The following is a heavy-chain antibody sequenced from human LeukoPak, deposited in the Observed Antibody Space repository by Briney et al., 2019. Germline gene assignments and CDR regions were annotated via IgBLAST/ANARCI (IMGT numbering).Heavy chain of an antibody. J-gene: IGHJ4*02. D-gene: IGHD2-15*01. CDR1: GFTFSTYS. V-gene: IGHV3-21*01. CDR3: ARDDLRGGGRSE. Sequence: GGSLRLSCAASGFTFSTYSMNRVRQAPGKGLEWVSSITSSSKYIYYADSVKGRFTISRDNAKNSLYLQMNSLRAEDTAVYYCARDDLRGGGRSEWGQGTLVTVSS. CDR2: ITSSSKYI.